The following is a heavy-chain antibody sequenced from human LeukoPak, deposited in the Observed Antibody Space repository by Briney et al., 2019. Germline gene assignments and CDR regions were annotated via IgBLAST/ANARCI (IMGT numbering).Heavy chain of an antibody. V-gene: IGHV4-34*01. CDR1: GGSFSGYY. CDR3: ARAPELRITMIVVWFDP. J-gene: IGHJ5*02. Sequence: KPSETLSLTCAVCGGSFSGYYWSWIRQPPGKGLEWIGEINHSGSTNYNPSLKSRVTISVDTSKNLFSLKLSSVTAADTAVYYCARAPELRITMIVVWFDPWGQGTLVTVSS. D-gene: IGHD3-22*01. CDR2: INHSGST.